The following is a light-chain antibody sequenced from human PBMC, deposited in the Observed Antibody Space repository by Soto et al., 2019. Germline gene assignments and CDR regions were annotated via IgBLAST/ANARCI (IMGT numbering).Light chain of an antibody. CDR2: SNN. CDR1: SSNIGSNT. J-gene: IGLJ2*01. V-gene: IGLV1-44*01. Sequence: QSVLPQAASASGTPGQRVTISCSGSSSNIGSNTVNWYQQLPGTAPKLVIYSNNQRPSGVPDRFSGSKSGTSASLAISGLQSEDEADYYCVAWDDSLNGYVVFGGGTKVTVL. CDR3: VAWDDSLNGYVV.